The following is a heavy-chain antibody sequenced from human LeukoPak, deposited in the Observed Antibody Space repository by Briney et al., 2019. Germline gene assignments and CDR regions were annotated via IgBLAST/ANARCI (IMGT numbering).Heavy chain of an antibody. V-gene: IGHV1-69*04. CDR1: GGTFSSYA. CDR3: ARAENNMSGAFDI. D-gene: IGHD2/OR15-2a*01. Sequence: SVKVSCKASGGTFSSYAITWVRQAPGQGLQWMGRIIPILGIANYAQRFQGRVTITADKSTSTAYMELSSLRSGDTAVYYCARAENNMSGAFDIWGQGTMVTVSS. CDR2: IIPILGIA. J-gene: IGHJ3*02.